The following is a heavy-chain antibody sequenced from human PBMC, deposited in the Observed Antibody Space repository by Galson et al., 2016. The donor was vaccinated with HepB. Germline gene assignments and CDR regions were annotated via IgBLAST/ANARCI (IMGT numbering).Heavy chain of an antibody. V-gene: IGHV3-9*01. CDR2: ISWNSGNI. CDR3: ARDHGGGFDY. D-gene: IGHD2-15*01. CDR1: GFTFDDYA. Sequence: SLRLSCAASGFTFDDYAMHWVRQAPGKGLEWVSGISWNSGNIGYADSVKGRFTISRDNSKNTLYLQMSSLTADDTAVYYCARDHGGGFDYWGQGTLVTVSS. J-gene: IGHJ4*02.